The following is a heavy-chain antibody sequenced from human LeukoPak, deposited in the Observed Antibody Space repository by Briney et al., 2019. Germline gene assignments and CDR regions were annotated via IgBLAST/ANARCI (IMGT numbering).Heavy chain of an antibody. CDR1: GFTFSSYA. Sequence: GGSLRLSCAASGFTFSSYAMSWVRQAPGKGLKWVSAISGSGGSTYYADSVKGRFTISRDNSKNTLYLQMNSLRAEDTAVYYCAKDRGRVDYDFWSGYYGNWFDPWGQGTLVTVSS. CDR3: AKDRGRVDYDFWSGYYGNWFDP. V-gene: IGHV3-23*01. D-gene: IGHD3-3*01. CDR2: ISGSGGST. J-gene: IGHJ5*02.